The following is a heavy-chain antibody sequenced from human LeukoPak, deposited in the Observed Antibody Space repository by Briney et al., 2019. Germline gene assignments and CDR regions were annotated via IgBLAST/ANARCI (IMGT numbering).Heavy chain of an antibody. CDR3: ARLPGYSSSYDY. Sequence: PSETLSLTCAVYGGSFSGYYWSWIRQPPGKGLEWIGEINHSGSTNYNPSLKSRVTISVDTSKNQFSLKLSSVTAADTAVYYCARLPGYSSSYDYWGQGTLATVSS. J-gene: IGHJ4*02. V-gene: IGHV4-34*01. CDR1: GGSFSGYY. D-gene: IGHD6-13*01. CDR2: INHSGST.